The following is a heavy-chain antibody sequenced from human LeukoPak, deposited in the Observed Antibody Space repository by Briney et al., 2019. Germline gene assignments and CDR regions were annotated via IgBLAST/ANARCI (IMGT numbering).Heavy chain of an antibody. J-gene: IGHJ4*02. D-gene: IGHD6-6*01. CDR3: ARSRRSSSSIDY. V-gene: IGHV4-4*07. CDR2: IYTSGST. CDR1: GGSISSYY. Sequence: SETLSLTCTVSGGSISSYYWSWIRQPAGKGLEWIGRIYTSGSTNYNPSLKCRVTMSVDTSKNQFSLKLSSVTAADTAVYYCARSRRSSSSIDYWGQGTLVTVSS.